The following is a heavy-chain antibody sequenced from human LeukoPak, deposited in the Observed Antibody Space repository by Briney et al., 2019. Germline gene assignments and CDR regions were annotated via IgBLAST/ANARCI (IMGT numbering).Heavy chain of an antibody. J-gene: IGHJ2*01. CDR1: GFTFDDYA. CDR3: AKDIGSGSYSYWYFDL. CDR2: ISWNSGSI. Sequence: GGSLRLSCAASGFTFDDYAMHWVRQAPGKGLEWVSGISWNSGSIGYADSVKGRFTISRDNAKNSLYLQMNSLRAEDTALYYCAKDIGSGSYSYWYFDLWGRGTLVTVSS. D-gene: IGHD1-26*01. V-gene: IGHV3-9*01.